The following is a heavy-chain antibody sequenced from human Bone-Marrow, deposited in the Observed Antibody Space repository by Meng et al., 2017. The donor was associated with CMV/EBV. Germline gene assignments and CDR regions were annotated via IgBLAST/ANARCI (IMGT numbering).Heavy chain of an antibody. D-gene: IGHD2-21*01. CDR1: GFSLRRYG. V-gene: IGHV3-23*01. CDR2: ISGSGSRT. J-gene: IGHJ3*01. CDR3: AKDHWVAPNTYGGGAFDS. Sequence: SCVVSGFSLRRYGMRWVRQAPGKGLEWVSGISGSGSRTHFADSVKGRFSISRDTSKNTIFLQMNSLRAEDTAVYYCAKDHWVAPNTYGGGAFDSWGQGAMVTVSS.